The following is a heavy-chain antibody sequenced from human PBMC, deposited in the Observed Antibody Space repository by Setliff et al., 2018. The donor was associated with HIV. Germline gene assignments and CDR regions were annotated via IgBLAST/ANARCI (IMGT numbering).Heavy chain of an antibody. V-gene: IGHV3-33*06. CDR2: IWYDGSNK. Sequence: GGSLRLSCVASGFTFKTFAMHWVRQAPGKGLEWVAVIWYDGSNKYYADSVKGRFTISRDNSNNTLYLQMNSLRAEDTAVYYCAKGVAVAGTYFQHWGQGTLVTVSS. CDR1: GFTFKTFA. J-gene: IGHJ1*01. CDR3: AKGVAVAGTYFQH. D-gene: IGHD6-19*01.